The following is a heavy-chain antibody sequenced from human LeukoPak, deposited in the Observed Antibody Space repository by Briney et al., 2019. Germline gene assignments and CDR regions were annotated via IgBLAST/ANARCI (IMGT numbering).Heavy chain of an antibody. CDR3: ASLMPIFGVVQPPETKGGAFDI. J-gene: IGHJ3*02. CDR2: IYYSGST. D-gene: IGHD3-3*01. Sequence: SETLSLTCSVSGGSISSSSHYWDWIRQPPGEGLEWIGSIYYSGSTYYNPSLKSRVTISVDTSKNQFSLKLSSVTAADTAVYYCASLMPIFGVVQPPETKGGAFDIWGQGTMVTVSS. V-gene: IGHV4-39*07. CDR1: GGSISSSSHY.